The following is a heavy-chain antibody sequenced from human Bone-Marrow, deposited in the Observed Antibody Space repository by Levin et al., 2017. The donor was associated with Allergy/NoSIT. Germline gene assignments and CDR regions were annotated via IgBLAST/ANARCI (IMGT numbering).Heavy chain of an antibody. V-gene: IGHV4-39*01. J-gene: IGHJ3*02. Sequence: SETLSLTCTVSGGSISSSSYYWGWIRQPPGKGLEWIGSIYYSGSTYYNPSLKSRVTISVDTSKNQFSLKLSSVTAADTAVYYCARSTPYDILTGQPRAFDIWGQGTMVTVSS. CDR3: ARSTPYDILTGQPRAFDI. D-gene: IGHD3-9*01. CDR1: GGSISSSSYY. CDR2: IYYSGST.